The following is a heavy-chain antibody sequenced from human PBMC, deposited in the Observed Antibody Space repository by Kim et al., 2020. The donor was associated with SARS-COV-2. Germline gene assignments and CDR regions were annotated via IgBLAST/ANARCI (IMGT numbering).Heavy chain of an antibody. CDR2: IIPIFGTA. V-gene: IGHV1-69*13. J-gene: IGHJ6*02. D-gene: IGHD3-10*01. CDR1: GGTFSSYA. Sequence: SVKVSCKASGGTFSSYAISWVRQAPGQGLEWMGGIIPIFGTANYAQKFQGRVTITADESTSTAYMELSSLRSEDTAVYYCARAMVRGVIIPNYYYYGMDVWGQGTTVTVSS. CDR3: ARAMVRGVIIPNYYYYGMDV.